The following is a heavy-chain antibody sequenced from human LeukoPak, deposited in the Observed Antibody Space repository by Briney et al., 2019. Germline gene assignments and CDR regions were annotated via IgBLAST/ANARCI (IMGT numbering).Heavy chain of an antibody. CDR1: GGSFSGYY. V-gene: IGHV4-34*01. D-gene: IGHD3-9*01. CDR3: ARGRQMTYYDILTGYRSCFDY. CDR2: INHSGGT. J-gene: IGHJ4*02. Sequence: PSETLSLTCAVYGGSFSGYYWSWIRQPPGKGLEWIGEINHSGGTNYNPSLKSRVTISVDTSKNQFSLKLSSVTAADTAVYHCARGRQMTYYDILTGYRSCFDYWGQGTLVTVSS.